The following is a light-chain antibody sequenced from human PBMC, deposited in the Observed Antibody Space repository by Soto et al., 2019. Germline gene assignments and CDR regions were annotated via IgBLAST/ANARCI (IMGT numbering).Light chain of an antibody. V-gene: IGLV2-23*03. Sequence: QSALTQPASVSGSPGQSITISCTGSSSDGGTSNLVSWYQQHPGKAPKLMIYEGSKRPSGVSNRFSGSKSGNTASLTISGLQAEDEADYYCCSYAGSSTFEVFGGGTKVTVL. CDR3: CSYAGSSTFEV. CDR2: EGS. J-gene: IGLJ2*01. CDR1: SSDGGTSNL.